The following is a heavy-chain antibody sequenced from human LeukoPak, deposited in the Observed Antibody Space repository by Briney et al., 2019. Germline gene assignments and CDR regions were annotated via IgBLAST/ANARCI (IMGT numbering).Heavy chain of an antibody. CDR3: ARGGLENGYHSNDGFDI. D-gene: IGHD5-24*01. CDR2: IYYSGST. Sequence: PSETLSLTCTVSGGSISGYYWSWIRQPPGKGLEWIGYIYYSGSTKYNPSLKSRVTMSVDTSRNQFSLMLSSVTAADTAVYYCARGGLENGYHSNDGFDIWGQGTMVTVSS. J-gene: IGHJ3*02. CDR1: GGSISGYY. V-gene: IGHV4-59*01.